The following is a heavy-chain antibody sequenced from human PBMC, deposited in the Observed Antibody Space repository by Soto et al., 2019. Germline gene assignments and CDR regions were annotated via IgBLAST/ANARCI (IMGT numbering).Heavy chain of an antibody. J-gene: IGHJ6*02. CDR3: AKFLEWFCDRSFDYYDLMDV. D-gene: IGHD3-22*01. Sequence: GGSLRLSCVGSGFTFSRYAMGWVRQAPGRGLEWVSLISGSGDNTFYADSVKGRFTISRDNSKTTLSLQMNSLRGEDTALYYCAKFLEWFCDRSFDYYDLMDVWGQGTTVTGSS. CDR2: ISGSGDNT. CDR1: GFTFSRYA. V-gene: IGHV3-23*01.